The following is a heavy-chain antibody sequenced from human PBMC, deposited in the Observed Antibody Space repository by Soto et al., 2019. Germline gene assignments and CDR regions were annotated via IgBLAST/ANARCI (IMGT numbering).Heavy chain of an antibody. CDR3: ARDPVIIYYDSSGAEDAFDI. J-gene: IGHJ3*02. Sequence: GGSLILSCAAAGVTFSGYAVRWVRQAPGKGLEWVAVISYDGSNKYYADSVKGRFTISRDNSKNTLYLQMNSLRAEDTAVYYCARDPVIIYYDSSGAEDAFDIWGQGTMVTVSS. D-gene: IGHD3-22*01. CDR1: GVTFSGYA. V-gene: IGHV3-30-3*01. CDR2: ISYDGSNK.